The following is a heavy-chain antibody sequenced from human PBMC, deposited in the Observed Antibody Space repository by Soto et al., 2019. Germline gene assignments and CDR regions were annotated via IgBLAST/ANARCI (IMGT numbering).Heavy chain of an antibody. D-gene: IGHD4-17*01. Sequence: QPGGSLRLSCAASGFTFSSYGMHWVRQAPGKGLEWVAVISYDGSNKYYADSVKGRFTISRDNSKNTLYLQMNSLRAEDTAVYYCAKDGAEHDYGDYDTGSFGYWGQGTLVTVSS. CDR3: AKDGAEHDYGDYDTGSFGY. V-gene: IGHV3-30*18. J-gene: IGHJ4*02. CDR1: GFTFSSYG. CDR2: ISYDGSNK.